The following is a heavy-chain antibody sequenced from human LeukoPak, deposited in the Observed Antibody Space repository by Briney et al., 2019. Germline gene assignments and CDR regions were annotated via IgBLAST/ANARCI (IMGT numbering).Heavy chain of an antibody. V-gene: IGHV3-33*08. CDR3: ARGLYKNGWYYFDY. Sequence: PGGSLRLSCAASGFTFSSYGMHWVRQAPGKGLEWVAFVVYDGTNNIYADSVKGRFTISRDNSENTLHLQMNSLKDEDTAVYYCARGLYKNGWYYFDYWGQGTLVTVSS. J-gene: IGHJ4*02. CDR2: VVYDGTNN. CDR1: GFTFSSYG. D-gene: IGHD6-19*01.